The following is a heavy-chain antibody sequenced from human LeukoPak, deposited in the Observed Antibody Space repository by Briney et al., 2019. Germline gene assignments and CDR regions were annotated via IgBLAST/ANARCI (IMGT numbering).Heavy chain of an antibody. CDR3: ARVYYSNSYDYWYFDL. CDR2: IFYSGST. J-gene: IGHJ2*01. D-gene: IGHD6-13*01. CDR1: GGSISSGSYY. V-gene: IGHV4-61*01. Sequence: SETLSLTCTVSGGSISSGSYYWSWIRQPPGKGLEWIGYIFYSGSTNYNPSLKSRVTITVDTSKNQFSLKLSSVTAADTAVYYCARVYYSNSYDYWYFDLWGRGTLVTVSS.